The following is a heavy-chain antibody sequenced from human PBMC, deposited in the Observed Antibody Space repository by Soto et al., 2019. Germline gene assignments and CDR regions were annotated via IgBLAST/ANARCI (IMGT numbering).Heavy chain of an antibody. V-gene: IGHV3-30*18. CDR1: GFTFSSYG. Sequence: GGSLRLSCAASGFTFSSYGMHWVRQAPGKGLEWVAVISYDGSNKYYADSMKGRFTLSRDNSKNTLYLQRNSLRAEDTVLYYCAKVFQDSSGWYYYYYDGMDVWGQGTTVTVSS. J-gene: IGHJ6*02. CDR2: ISYDGSNK. D-gene: IGHD6-19*01. CDR3: AKVFQDSSGWYYYYYDGMDV.